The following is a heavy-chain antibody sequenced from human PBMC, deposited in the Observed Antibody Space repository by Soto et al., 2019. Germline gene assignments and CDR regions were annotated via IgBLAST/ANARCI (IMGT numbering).Heavy chain of an antibody. J-gene: IGHJ5*02. CDR2: INAGNGNT. CDR1: GYTFTNYA. V-gene: IGHV1-3*05. CDR3: XXXXXXXXXP. Sequence: QVQLVQSGAEEKKPGASVKVSCKASGYTFTNYAMHWVRQAPGQRLEWMGWINAGNGNTKYSQKFQGRVTITRDTXXXXXXXXXXXXXXXXXXXXXXXXXXXXXXXPWGQGTLVTVSS.